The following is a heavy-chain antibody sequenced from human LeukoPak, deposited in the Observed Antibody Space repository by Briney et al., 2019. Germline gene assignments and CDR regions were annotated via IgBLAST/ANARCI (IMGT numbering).Heavy chain of an antibody. CDR2: ISGSGGST. J-gene: IGHJ4*02. CDR1: GFTFSSYA. Sequence: GGFLRLPCAASGFTFSSYAMSWVRQAPGKGLEWVSAISGSGGSTYYADSVKGRFTISRDNSKNTLYLQMNSLRAEDTAVYYCAKAIGFYYFDYWGQGTLVTVSS. V-gene: IGHV3-23*01. D-gene: IGHD1-26*01. CDR3: AKAIGFYYFDY.